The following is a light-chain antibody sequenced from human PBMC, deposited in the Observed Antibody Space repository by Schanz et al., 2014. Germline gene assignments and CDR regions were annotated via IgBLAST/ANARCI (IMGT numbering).Light chain of an antibody. CDR3: QQYENFSPWT. V-gene: IGKV1-5*01. CDR2: DAS. J-gene: IGKJ1*01. CDR1: QSINIW. Sequence: DIQMTQSPSTLSASVGDRVTITCRASQSINIWLAWYQQKPGKAPKLLIYDASSLESGVPSRFSGSGSGTEFTLTISSLQPDDFATYYCQQYENFSPWTFGQGTKVEIK.